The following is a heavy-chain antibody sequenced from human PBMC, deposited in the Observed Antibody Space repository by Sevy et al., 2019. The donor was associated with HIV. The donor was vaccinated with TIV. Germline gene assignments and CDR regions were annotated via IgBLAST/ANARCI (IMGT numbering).Heavy chain of an antibody. D-gene: IGHD3-3*01. Sequence: SETLSLTCAVSAYSVSSAYSWGWIRQPPGKVLGWIGNIYQSGNTYYNPSLNSRVTISVDTSNNKCSLRLTSLTAADTAVYYCASFGRVRIISGDVFDIWGQGTLVTVSS. CDR2: IYQSGNT. CDR3: ASFGRVRIISGDVFDI. J-gene: IGHJ3*02. CDR1: AYSVSSAYS. V-gene: IGHV4-38-2*01.